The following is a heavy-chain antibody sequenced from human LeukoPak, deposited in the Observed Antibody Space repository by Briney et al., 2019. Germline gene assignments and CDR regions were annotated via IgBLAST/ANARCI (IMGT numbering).Heavy chain of an antibody. CDR3: ARLISGSYHLYFRH. J-gene: IGHJ4*02. Sequence: GGSLRLSCAASGFTVGSSFLNWVRQAPGEGLEWLSILYSDGARTQYADSEKGRFTISRDNSKNSLYLQMNSLRAEDKALYFFARLISGSYHLYFRHWGLGNLVTLPS. D-gene: IGHD3-10*01. CDR1: GFTVGSSF. V-gene: IGHV3-66*01. CDR2: LYSDGART.